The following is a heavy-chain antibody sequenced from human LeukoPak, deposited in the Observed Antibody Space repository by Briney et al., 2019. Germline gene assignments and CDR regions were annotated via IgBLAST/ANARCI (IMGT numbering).Heavy chain of an antibody. CDR3: AKALYGDPGDAFDF. CDR1: GFTFTDYG. CDR2: ISYDGSNK. Sequence: SGRSLRLSCAASGFTFTDYGMHWVRQAPGKGLEWVALISYDGSNKYFAESVKGRFTISRDNSKNTLYLQMDSLRPEDTAVYYCAKALYGDPGDAFDFWGQGTMVTVSS. J-gene: IGHJ3*01. D-gene: IGHD4-17*01. V-gene: IGHV3-30*18.